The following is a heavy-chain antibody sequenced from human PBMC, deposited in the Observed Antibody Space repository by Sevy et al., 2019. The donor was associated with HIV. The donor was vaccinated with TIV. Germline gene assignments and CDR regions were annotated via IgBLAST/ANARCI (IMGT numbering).Heavy chain of an antibody. Sequence: GGSLRLSCVASDFTVSYYAMHWVRQAPGKGLEWVAVISNDGNNKRYAESVKGRFTVSRDNSKNTLYLELNSLRPEDKAIFDCGTAALYYDTSVYFDYWGQGTMVTVSS. CDR2: ISNDGNNK. V-gene: IGHV3-30*04. CDR3: GTAALYYDTSVYFDY. D-gene: IGHD3-16*01. CDR1: DFTVSYYA. J-gene: IGHJ4*02.